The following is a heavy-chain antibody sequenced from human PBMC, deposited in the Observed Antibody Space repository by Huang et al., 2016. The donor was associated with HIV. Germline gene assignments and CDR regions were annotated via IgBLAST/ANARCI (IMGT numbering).Heavy chain of an antibody. J-gene: IGHJ3*02. CDR2: SVAGGGST. CDR1: GNTFTSFH. V-gene: IGHV1-46*03. Sequence: QVHLVQSGAEVREPGASVKVSCRPSGNTFTSFHVHWVRQAPGQGLEWMGKSVAGGGSTTYEEKFQGRISMTRDRSTGTIFLELRSLRSEDTAMYYCARVQPPHGRNPLDIWGQGTLITVSS. CDR3: ARVQPPHGRNPLDI.